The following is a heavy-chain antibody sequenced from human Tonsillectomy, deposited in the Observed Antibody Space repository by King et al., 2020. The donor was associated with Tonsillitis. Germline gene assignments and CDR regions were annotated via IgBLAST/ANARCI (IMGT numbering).Heavy chain of an antibody. V-gene: IGHV4-61*02. CDR3: ARGWGVVYSRGYSWYFDL. Sequence: VQLQESGPGLVKPSQTLSLTCTVSGGSITSGSYYWSWIRQPAGKGLEWIGRIYTSGSTDYNPSLKSRVTMSVDTSKNQFSLRLSSVTAADTAVYYCARGWGVVYSRGYSWYFDLWGRGTLVAVSS. J-gene: IGHJ2*01. CDR1: GGSITSGSYY. D-gene: IGHD3-22*01. CDR2: IYTSGST.